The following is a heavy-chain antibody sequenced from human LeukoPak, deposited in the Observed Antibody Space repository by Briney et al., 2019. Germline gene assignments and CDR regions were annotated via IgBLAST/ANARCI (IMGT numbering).Heavy chain of an antibody. D-gene: IGHD3-10*01. CDR1: GGSFNDYY. V-gene: IGHV4-34*01. CDR2: INHAGNT. J-gene: IGHJ5*02. CDR3: ARSHGAGLQWFDT. Sequence: SGALSLPCGVYGGSFNDYYWGWIRQPPGKGLEWIGEINHAGNTNYNPSLKSRVSMSVDRSKSQVSLHLNSVTAADTAVYYCARSHGAGLQWFDTWGQGTPVTVSS.